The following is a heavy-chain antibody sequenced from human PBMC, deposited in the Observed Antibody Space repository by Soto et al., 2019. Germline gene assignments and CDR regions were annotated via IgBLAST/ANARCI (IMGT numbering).Heavy chain of an antibody. CDR2: IYYSGST. D-gene: IGHD3-3*01. J-gene: IGHJ5*02. CDR3: ARDLGDFWSGGRSYNWFDP. V-gene: IGHV4-59*01. CDR1: GGSISSYY. Sequence: SETLSLTCTVSGGSISSYYWSWIRQPPGKGLEWIGYIYYSGSTNYNPSLKSRVTISVDTSKNQFSLKLSSVTAADTAVYYCARDLGDFWSGGRSYNWFDPWGQGTLVTVS.